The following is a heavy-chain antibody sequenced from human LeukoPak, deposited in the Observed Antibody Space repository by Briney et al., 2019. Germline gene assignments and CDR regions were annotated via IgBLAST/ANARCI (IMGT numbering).Heavy chain of an antibody. CDR3: ARGPSGYHNT. CDR1: GYTFTSYG. J-gene: IGHJ4*02. CDR2: ISTDNGNT. Sequence: ASVKVSCRASGYTFTSYGISWARQAPGRGLEWMGWISTDNGNTNYVQNLQCRVSMTRDTFTSTVYMELRSLRSDDTAVYYCARGPSGYHNTGDQGTLVTVSS. D-gene: IGHD5-12*01. V-gene: IGHV1-18*01.